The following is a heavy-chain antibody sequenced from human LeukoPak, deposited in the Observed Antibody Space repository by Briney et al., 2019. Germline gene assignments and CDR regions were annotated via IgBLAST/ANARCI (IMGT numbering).Heavy chain of an antibody. V-gene: IGHV3-64*02. CDR2: ISSMGGTA. Sequence: PGGSLRLSCAASGFTFSDFALHWVRQAPGKGLQYVSAISSMGGTAHYADSVKGRFTISRDNSKNMVYLQMGSLRPEDMALYYCVRDPGDDIPVTDFWGQGTLVNVSS. J-gene: IGHJ4*02. CDR1: GFTFSDFA. D-gene: IGHD6-19*01. CDR3: VRDPGDDIPVTDF.